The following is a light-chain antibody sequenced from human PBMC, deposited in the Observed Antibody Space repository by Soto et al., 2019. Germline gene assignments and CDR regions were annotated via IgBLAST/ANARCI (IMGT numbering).Light chain of an antibody. Sequence: QSVLTQSSSASASLGSSVKLTVPLSSGHSSYIIAWHQQQPGKAPRYLMKLEGSGSYNKGSGVPDRFSGSSSGADRYLTISNLQFEDEADYYCETWDINTQVFGGGTKLTVL. CDR3: ETWDINTQV. V-gene: IGLV4-60*02. CDR1: SGHSSYI. J-gene: IGLJ2*01. CDR2: LEGSGSY.